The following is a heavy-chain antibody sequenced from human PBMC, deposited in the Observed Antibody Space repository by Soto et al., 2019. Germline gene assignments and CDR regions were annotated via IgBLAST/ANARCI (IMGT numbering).Heavy chain of an antibody. V-gene: IGHV4-59*08. J-gene: IGHJ4*02. CDR2: IYYMGRT. CDR1: GSISPYY. CDR3: AKGLQSSNWCPFDY. Sequence: SETLCLTCTVGSISPYYWNWIRQPPGKGLEWIGYIYYMGRTNYNSSLKSRVTMSIDTSKNQFSLKLSSVTAADTAVYYCAKGLQSSNWCPFDYWGQGTLVTVSS. D-gene: IGHD6-13*01.